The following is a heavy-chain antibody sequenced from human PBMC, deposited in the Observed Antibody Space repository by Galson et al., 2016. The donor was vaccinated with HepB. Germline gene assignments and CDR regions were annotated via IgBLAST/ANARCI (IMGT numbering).Heavy chain of an antibody. D-gene: IGHD6-13*01. Sequence: SLRLSCAVSGFTFSNYWMTWVRQAPGKGLEWVANINQDGSDKYYVHSVKDRFTVSRDNAENPLFLQMSSLIAEDTAVYYCAAAAAANDIDYCGQGTQVTVSS. V-gene: IGHV3-7*03. CDR2: INQDGSDK. CDR1: GFTFSNYW. J-gene: IGHJ4*02. CDR3: AAAAAANDIDY.